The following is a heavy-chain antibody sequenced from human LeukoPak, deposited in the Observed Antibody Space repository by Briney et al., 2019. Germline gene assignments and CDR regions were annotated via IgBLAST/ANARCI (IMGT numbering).Heavy chain of an antibody. Sequence: SVKVSCKASGGTFSSYAISWVRQAPEQGLEWMGRIIPILGIANYAQKFQGRVTITADKSTSTAYMELSSPRSEDTAVYYCARFRYCGGDCHYYFDYWGQGTLVTVSS. V-gene: IGHV1-69*04. J-gene: IGHJ4*02. CDR1: GGTFSSYA. D-gene: IGHD2-21*02. CDR2: IIPILGIA. CDR3: ARFRYCGGDCHYYFDY.